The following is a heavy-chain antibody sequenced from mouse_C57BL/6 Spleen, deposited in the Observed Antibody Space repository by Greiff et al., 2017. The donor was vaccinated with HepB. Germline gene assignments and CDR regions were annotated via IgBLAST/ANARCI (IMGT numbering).Heavy chain of an antibody. Sequence: EVKLQQSGAELVKPGASVKLSCTASGFNIKDYYSHWVKQRTEQGLEWIVRIDPEDGEKKYTPKYQGKATITADTYSKTAYLQRSSLTYDDTAVYYCARLRLDGYYGYWGQGITLTVSS. CDR3: ARLRLDGYYGY. V-gene: IGHV14-2*01. J-gene: IGHJ2*01. CDR1: GFNIKDYY. D-gene: IGHD2-3*01. CDR2: IDPEDGEK.